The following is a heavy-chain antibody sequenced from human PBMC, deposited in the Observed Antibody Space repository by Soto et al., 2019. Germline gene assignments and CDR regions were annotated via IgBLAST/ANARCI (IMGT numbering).Heavy chain of an antibody. V-gene: IGHV1-2*04. Sequence: GASMKVSCKASGYTFTSYYMHWVRQAPGQGLEWMGIINPNSGGTNYAQKFQGWVTMTRDTSISTAYMELSRLRSDDTAVYYCARDLCSGGSCYFYFDYWGQGTLVTVSS. CDR1: GYTFTSYY. D-gene: IGHD2-15*01. CDR3: ARDLCSGGSCYFYFDY. CDR2: INPNSGGT. J-gene: IGHJ4*02.